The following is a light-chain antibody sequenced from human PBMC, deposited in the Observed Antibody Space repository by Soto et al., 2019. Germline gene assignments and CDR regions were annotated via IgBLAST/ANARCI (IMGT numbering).Light chain of an antibody. CDR3: KQYYSYPPLT. CDR1: QGISSY. CDR2: AAS. Sequence: AIRMTQSPSSLSASTGDRVTITCRASQGISSYLAWYQQKPGKATKLLIYAASTLQSGVPSRFSGSGSGTDFTLTISCLQSEDFATYYCKQYYSYPPLTFGGGTKVEIK. J-gene: IGKJ4*01. V-gene: IGKV1-8*01.